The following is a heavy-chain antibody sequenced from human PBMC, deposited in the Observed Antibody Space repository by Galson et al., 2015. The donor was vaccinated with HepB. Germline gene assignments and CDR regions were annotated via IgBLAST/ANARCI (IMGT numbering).Heavy chain of an antibody. Sequence: SVKVSCKASGGTFSSYAISWVRQAPGQGLEWMGGIIPIFGTANYAQKFQGRVTITADESTSTAYMELSSLRSEDTAVYYCARGLESGWLLPGAGLLVYWGQGTLVTVSS. V-gene: IGHV1-69*13. D-gene: IGHD6-19*01. CDR2: IIPIFGTA. CDR3: ARGLESGWLLPGAGLLVY. J-gene: IGHJ4*02. CDR1: GGTFSSYA.